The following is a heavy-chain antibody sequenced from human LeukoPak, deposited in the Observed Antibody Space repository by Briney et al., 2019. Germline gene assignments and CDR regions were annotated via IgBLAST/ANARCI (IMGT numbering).Heavy chain of an antibody. V-gene: IGHV1-69*04. Sequence: ASVKVSCKASGGTFSSYAISWVRQAPGQGLEWMGRIIPILGIANYAQKFQGRVTITADKSTSTAYMELSSLRSEDTAVYYCARVGQLWPNYYYYYMDVWGKGTTVTVSS. CDR3: ARVGQLWPNYYYYYMDV. J-gene: IGHJ6*03. D-gene: IGHD5-18*01. CDR1: GGTFSSYA. CDR2: IIPILGIA.